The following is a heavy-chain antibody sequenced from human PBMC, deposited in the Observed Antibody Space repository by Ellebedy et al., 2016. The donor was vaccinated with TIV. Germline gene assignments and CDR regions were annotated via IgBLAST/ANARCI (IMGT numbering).Heavy chain of an antibody. D-gene: IGHD5-18*01. CDR3: AKVMTGYSYAPDDF. Sequence: GESLKISCTASGFTFSYYAMSWIRQAPGRGLEWVSTVSYTGAATYFADSVKGRFTIPRDNSKNTLYLHMDSLRAADTAIYYCAKVMTGYSYAPDDFWGQGTLVTVSS. CDR2: VSYTGAAT. J-gene: IGHJ4*02. V-gene: IGHV3-23*01. CDR1: GFTFSYYA.